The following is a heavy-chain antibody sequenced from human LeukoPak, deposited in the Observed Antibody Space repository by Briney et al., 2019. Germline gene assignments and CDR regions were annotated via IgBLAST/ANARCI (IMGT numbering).Heavy chain of an antibody. J-gene: IGHJ5*02. CDR3: ARGPRITIFGVVSSLVYNWFDP. CDR2: IDLSGSTL. V-gene: IGHV3-48*04. CDR1: GFTFSSYS. Sequence: GGSLRLSCAASGFTFSSYSMNWVRQAPGKGLEWVSYIDLSGSTLYYVDSVKGRFTISRDNAKNSLYLQMNSLRAEDTAVYYCARGPRITIFGVVSSLVYNWFDPWGQGTLVTVSS. D-gene: IGHD3-3*01.